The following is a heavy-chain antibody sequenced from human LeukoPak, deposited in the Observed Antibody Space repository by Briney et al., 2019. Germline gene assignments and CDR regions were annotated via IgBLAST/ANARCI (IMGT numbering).Heavy chain of an antibody. CDR3: ARSRFYFDY. CDR2: IKPDGREK. Sequence: GGSLRLSCAASGFTFSTYWMGWVRQAPGKGLEWVAKIKPDGREKDHVDSVKGRFTISRDNAKTSLYLQLNSLRAEDTAVYYCARSRFYFDYWGQGTLVTVSS. V-gene: IGHV3-7*01. J-gene: IGHJ4*02. CDR1: GFTFSTYW.